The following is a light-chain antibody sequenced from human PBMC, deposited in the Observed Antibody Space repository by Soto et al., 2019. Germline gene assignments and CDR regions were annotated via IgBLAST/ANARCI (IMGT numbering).Light chain of an antibody. CDR3: QQRSNSPIT. J-gene: IGKJ5*01. Sequence: EILLTQSPATLSLSPGERATLSCRASQSVSRYLAWYQQKPGQPPRLLIYDASNRATGIPARFSGSGSGTDFTLTISRLEPEDFAVYYCQQRSNSPITFGQGTRLEIK. V-gene: IGKV3-11*01. CDR2: DAS. CDR1: QSVSRY.